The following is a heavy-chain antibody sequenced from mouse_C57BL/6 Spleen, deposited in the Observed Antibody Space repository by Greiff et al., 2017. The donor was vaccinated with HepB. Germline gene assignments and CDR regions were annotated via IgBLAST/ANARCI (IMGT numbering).Heavy chain of an antibody. CDR2: IYPSDSET. J-gene: IGHJ2*01. V-gene: IGHV1-61*01. D-gene: IGHD2-12*01. Sequence: QVQLQQPGAELVRPGSSVKLSCKASGYTFTSYWMDWVKQRPGQGLEWIGNIYPSDSETHYNQKFKDKATLTVDKSSSTAYMQLSSLTSEDSAVYYCARARRIFDYWGQGTTLTVSS. CDR1: GYTFTSYW. CDR3: ARARRIFDY.